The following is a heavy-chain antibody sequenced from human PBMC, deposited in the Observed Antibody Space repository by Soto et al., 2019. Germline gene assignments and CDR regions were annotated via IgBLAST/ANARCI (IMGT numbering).Heavy chain of an antibody. D-gene: IGHD2-8*02. J-gene: IGHJ6*02. Sequence: EVQLVESGGGLVQPGGSLRLSCAASGFTFSSYSMNWVRQAPGKGLEWVSYITTSSSTIYYADSVKGRFTISRDNAKNSLYLQMNSLRDEDTAVYYCARWDKGTGYYGMDVWGQGTTVTVSS. V-gene: IGHV3-48*02. CDR1: GFTFSSYS. CDR2: ITTSSSTI. CDR3: ARWDKGTGYYGMDV.